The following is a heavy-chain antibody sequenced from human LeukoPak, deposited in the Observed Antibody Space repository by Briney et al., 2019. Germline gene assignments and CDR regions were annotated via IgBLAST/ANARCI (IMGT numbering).Heavy chain of an antibody. V-gene: IGHV4-59*01. CDR2: IYYSGST. CDR1: GGSIGSYF. Sequence: SETLSLTCSVSGGSIGSYFWTWIRQPPGKGLEWIGYIYYSGSTNYNPSLKSRVTISVDTSKNQFSLKLSSVTAADTAVYYCARDSNWFDPWGQGTPVTVSS. CDR3: ARDSNWFDP. J-gene: IGHJ5*02.